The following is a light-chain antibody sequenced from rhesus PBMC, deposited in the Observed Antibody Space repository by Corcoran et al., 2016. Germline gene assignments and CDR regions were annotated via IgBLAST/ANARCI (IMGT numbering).Light chain of an antibody. CDR3: LQYNKTPWT. CDR1: QGFSSW. CDR2: KAS. Sequence: DILMTQSPSSLSASVGDTVTITCRASQGFSSWLAWYQQQPGNTPKLLIYKASSLQSGVPSRFSGSGSGTDVTLTISGLQSEDFATYFCLQYNKTPWTVGQGTNVEIK. J-gene: IGKJ1*01. V-gene: IGKV1-22*01.